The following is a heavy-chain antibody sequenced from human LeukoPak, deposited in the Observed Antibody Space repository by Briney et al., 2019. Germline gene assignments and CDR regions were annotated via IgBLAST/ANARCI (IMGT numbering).Heavy chain of an antibody. CDR2: ISGSGGST. V-gene: IGHV3-23*01. CDR1: GFTFSSYA. Sequence: GGSLRLSCAASGFTFSSYAMSWVRQAPGKGLEWVSAISGSGGSTYYADSVKGRFTISRDNSKNTLYLQMNSLRAEDTAVYYCAPDHGSGSFSWFDPWGQGTLVTVSS. D-gene: IGHD3-10*01. J-gene: IGHJ5*02. CDR3: APDHGSGSFSWFDP.